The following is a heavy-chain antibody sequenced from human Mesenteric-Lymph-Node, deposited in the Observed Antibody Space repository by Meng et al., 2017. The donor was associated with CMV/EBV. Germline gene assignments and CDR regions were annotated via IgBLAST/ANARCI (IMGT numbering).Heavy chain of an antibody. V-gene: IGHV3-48*03. CDR2: ISSSGSTI. CDR3: ARDSRDFWSGYRRLFDY. Sequence: LSLTCAASGFTFSSYEMNWVRQAPGKGLEWVSYISSSGSTIYYADSVKGRFTISRDNAKNSLYLQMNSLRAEDTAVYYCARDSRDFWSGYRRLFDYWGQGTLVTVSS. D-gene: IGHD3-3*01. J-gene: IGHJ4*02. CDR1: GFTFSSYE.